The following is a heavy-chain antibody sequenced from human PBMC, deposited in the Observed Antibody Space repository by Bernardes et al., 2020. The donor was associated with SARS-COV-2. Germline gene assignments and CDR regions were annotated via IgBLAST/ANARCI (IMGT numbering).Heavy chain of an antibody. CDR1: GGSISSSSYY. Sequence: SETLSLTCTVSGGSISSSSYYWGWIRQPPGKGLEWIGSIYYSGSTYYNPSLKSRVTISVDTSKNQFSLKLSSVTAADTAVYYCARHQAIVATLIRVSYGPSDYWGQGTLVTVSS. D-gene: IGHD5-12*01. J-gene: IGHJ4*02. CDR3: ARHQAIVATLIRVSYGPSDY. CDR2: IYYSGST. V-gene: IGHV4-39*01.